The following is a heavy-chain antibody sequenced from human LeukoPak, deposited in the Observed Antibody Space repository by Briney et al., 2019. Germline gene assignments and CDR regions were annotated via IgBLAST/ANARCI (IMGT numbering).Heavy chain of an antibody. D-gene: IGHD6-6*01. J-gene: IGHJ4*02. CDR3: ARNRDPYSSSSFDY. Sequence: ASVKVSCKASGYTFTSYGISWVRQAPGQGLEWMGWISAYNGNTNYAQKLQGRVTMTTDTSTSTAYMELRSLRSDDTVVYYCARNRDPYSSSSFDYWGQGTLVTVSS. CDR1: GYTFTSYG. CDR2: ISAYNGNT. V-gene: IGHV1-18*01.